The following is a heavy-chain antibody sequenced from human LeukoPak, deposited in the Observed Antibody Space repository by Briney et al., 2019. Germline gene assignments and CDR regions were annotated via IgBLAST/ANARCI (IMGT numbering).Heavy chain of an antibody. J-gene: IGHJ4*02. Sequence: LETLSLTCTVSGYSISSGYYWGWIRQPPGKGLEWIGSIYHSGSTYYNPSLKSRVTISVDTSKNQFSLKLSSVTAADTAVYYCARDQNYGVDYWGQGTLVTVSS. CDR1: GYSISSGYY. D-gene: IGHD4-17*01. CDR2: IYHSGST. CDR3: ARDQNYGVDY. V-gene: IGHV4-38-2*02.